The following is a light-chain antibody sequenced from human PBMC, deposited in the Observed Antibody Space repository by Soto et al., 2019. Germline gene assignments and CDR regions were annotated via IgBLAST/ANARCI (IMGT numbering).Light chain of an antibody. Sequence: DIQMTQSPSTLSASEGERVPIPCRASQSVSIWLAWYQQKPGRARKLLIYKSSILESGVPSRFSGSGSGTEFTLTISSLQPEDVATYYCLQDHDDSWTFGQGTKV. J-gene: IGKJ1*01. CDR2: KSS. V-gene: IGKV1-5*03. CDR1: QSVSIW. CDR3: LQDHDDSWT.